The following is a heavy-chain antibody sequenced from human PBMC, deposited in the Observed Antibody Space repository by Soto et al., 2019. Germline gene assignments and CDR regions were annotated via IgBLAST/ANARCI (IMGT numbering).Heavy chain of an antibody. CDR3: ARGGQYGSGSRLFDY. V-gene: IGHV3-30-3*01. CDR1: GFTFSSYA. CDR2: ISYDGSNK. Sequence: PGGSLRLSCAASGFTFSSYAMHWVRQAPGKGLEWVAVISYDGSNKYYADSVKGRFTISRDNSKNTLYLQMNSLRAEDTAVYYCARGGQYGSGSRLFDYWGQGTLVTVSS. D-gene: IGHD3-10*01. J-gene: IGHJ4*02.